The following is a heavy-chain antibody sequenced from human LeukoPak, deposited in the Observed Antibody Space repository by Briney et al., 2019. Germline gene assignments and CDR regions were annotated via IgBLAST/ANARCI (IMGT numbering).Heavy chain of an antibody. CDR1: GFTFSSYW. J-gene: IGHJ4*02. Sequence: PGGSLRLSCAASGFTFSSYWMSWVCQAPGKGLERVANIKQDGSEKYYVDSVKGRFTISRDNAKNSLYLQMNSLRAEDTAVYYCARVDVYYDSSGYFGLNYWGQGTLVTVSS. CDR2: IKQDGSEK. V-gene: IGHV3-7*01. D-gene: IGHD3-22*01. CDR3: ARVDVYYDSSGYFGLNY.